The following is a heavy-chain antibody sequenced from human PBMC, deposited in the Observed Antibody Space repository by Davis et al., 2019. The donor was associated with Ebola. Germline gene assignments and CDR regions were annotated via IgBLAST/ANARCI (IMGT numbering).Heavy chain of an antibody. CDR1: GYSFTSYW. D-gene: IGHD2-2*01. CDR3: ARGLGGDIVVVPAAIAFDI. J-gene: IGHJ3*02. V-gene: IGHV5-51*01. Sequence: GESLKISCKGSGYSFTSYWIGWVRQMPGKGLEWMVIIYPGDSDTRYSPSFQGQVTISADKSISTAYLQWSSLKASDTAMYYCARGLGGDIVVVPAAIAFDIWGQGTMVTVSS. CDR2: IYPGDSDT.